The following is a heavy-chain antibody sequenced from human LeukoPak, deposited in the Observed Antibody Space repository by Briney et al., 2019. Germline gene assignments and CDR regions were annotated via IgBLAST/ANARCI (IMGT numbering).Heavy chain of an antibody. V-gene: IGHV4-59*08. CDR3: ARQWELLSGGFDY. J-gene: IGHJ4*02. Sequence: KSSETLSLTCAVYGGSFSGYYWSWIRQPPGKGLEWIGYIYYSGSTNYNPSLKSRVTISVDTSKNQFSLKLSSVTAADTAVYYCARQWELLSGGFDYWGQGTLVTVSS. D-gene: IGHD1-26*01. CDR2: IYYSGST. CDR1: GGSFSGYY.